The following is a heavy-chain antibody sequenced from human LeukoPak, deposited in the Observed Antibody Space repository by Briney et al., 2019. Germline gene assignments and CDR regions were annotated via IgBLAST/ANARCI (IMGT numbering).Heavy chain of an antibody. V-gene: IGHV4-34*01. CDR2: INHSGST. D-gene: IGHD4-23*01. Sequence: SETLSLTCAVYGGSFSGYYWSWIRQPPGKGLEWIGEINHSGSTNYNPSLKSRVTISVDTSKIQFSLRLSSVTAADTAVYYCARAGYGSGGSDYWGQGTLVTVSS. J-gene: IGHJ4*02. CDR3: ARAGYGSGGSDY. CDR1: GGSFSGYY.